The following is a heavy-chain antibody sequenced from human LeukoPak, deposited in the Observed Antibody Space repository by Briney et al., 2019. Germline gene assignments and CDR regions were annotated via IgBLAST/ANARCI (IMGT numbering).Heavy chain of an antibody. J-gene: IGHJ3*02. Sequence: GGSLRLSCAASGFTFSSYAMSWVRQAPGKGLEWVSTISGSGGSTFYADSVKGRFTISRDNSKNTLCLQMNSLRAEDTAVYYCAKDRSSSSWFDGYDIWGQGTMVTVSS. D-gene: IGHD6-13*01. CDR2: ISGSGGST. CDR3: AKDRSSSSWFDGYDI. V-gene: IGHV3-23*01. CDR1: GFTFSSYA.